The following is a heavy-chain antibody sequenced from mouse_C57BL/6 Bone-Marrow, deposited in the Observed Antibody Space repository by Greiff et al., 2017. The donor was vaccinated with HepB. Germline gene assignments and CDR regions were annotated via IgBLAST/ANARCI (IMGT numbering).Heavy chain of an antibody. Sequence: QVTLKVSGPGILQPSQTLSLTCSFSGFSLSTFGMGVGWIRQPSGKGLEWLAHIWWDDDKYYNPALKSRLTISKDTSKNQVFLMIANVDTADTATYYCAEDGYYPFAYWGQGTLVTVSA. CDR3: AEDGYYPFAY. CDR1: GFSLSTFGMG. J-gene: IGHJ3*01. CDR2: IWWDDDK. D-gene: IGHD2-3*01. V-gene: IGHV8-8*01.